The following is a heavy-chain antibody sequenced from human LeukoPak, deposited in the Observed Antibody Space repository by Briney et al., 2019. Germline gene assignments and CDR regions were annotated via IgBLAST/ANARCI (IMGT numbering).Heavy chain of an antibody. Sequence: PSETLSLTCTVSGGSISSYYWSWIRQPPGKGLEWIGYVYYSGSTNYNPSLKSRVTMSVDTSKNQFSQKLSSVTAADTAVYYCARVARWFGELINAFDIWGQGTLVTVSS. J-gene: IGHJ3*02. CDR3: ARVARWFGELINAFDI. D-gene: IGHD3-10*01. CDR1: GGSISSYY. CDR2: VYYSGST. V-gene: IGHV4-59*01.